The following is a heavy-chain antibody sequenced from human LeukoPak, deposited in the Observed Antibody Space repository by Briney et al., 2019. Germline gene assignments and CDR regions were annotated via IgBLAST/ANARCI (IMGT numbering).Heavy chain of an antibody. CDR1: GYTFTSYG. Sequence: ASVKVFCKASGYTFTSYGISWVRQAPGQGLEWMGWISAYNGNTNYAQKLQGRVTMTTDTSTSTAYMELRSLRSDDTAVYYCARDYGSGSPEWFDPWGQGTLVTVSS. D-gene: IGHD3-10*01. V-gene: IGHV1-18*04. J-gene: IGHJ5*02. CDR2: ISAYNGNT. CDR3: ARDYGSGSPEWFDP.